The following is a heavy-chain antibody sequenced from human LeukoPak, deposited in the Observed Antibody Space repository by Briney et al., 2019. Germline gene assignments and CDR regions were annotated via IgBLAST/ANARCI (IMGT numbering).Heavy chain of an antibody. J-gene: IGHJ5*02. V-gene: IGHV1-46*01. CDR1: GYTFTGYY. Sequence: ASVKVSCKASGYTFTGYYMHWVRQAPGQGLEWMGIINPSGGSTSYAQKFQGRVTMTRDTSTSTVYMELSSLRSEDTAVYYCAREHVAVAGTHWFDPWGQGTLVTVSS. CDR3: AREHVAVAGTHWFDP. CDR2: INPSGGST. D-gene: IGHD6-19*01.